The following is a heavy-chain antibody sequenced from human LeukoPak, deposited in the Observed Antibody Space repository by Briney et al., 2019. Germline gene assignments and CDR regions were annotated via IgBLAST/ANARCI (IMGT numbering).Heavy chain of an antibody. J-gene: IGHJ4*02. V-gene: IGHV3-9*01. CDR3: AKDIELGRIMITFGGVDY. D-gene: IGHD3-16*01. Sequence: GRSLRLSCAASGFTFDDYAMHWVRQAPGKGLEWVSGLSWNSGSIGYADSVKGRFTISRDNAKNSLYLQMNSLRAEDTALYYCAKDIELGRIMITFGGVDYWGQGTLVTVSS. CDR1: GFTFDDYA. CDR2: LSWNSGSI.